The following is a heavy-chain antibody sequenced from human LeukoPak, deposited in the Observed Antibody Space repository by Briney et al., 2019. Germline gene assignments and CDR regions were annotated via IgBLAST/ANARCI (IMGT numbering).Heavy chain of an antibody. J-gene: IGHJ3*02. D-gene: IGHD2-2*01. CDR3: TSRYCTTTNCYSFDI. CDR1: GFSFSTYS. CDR2: ISSSSAHI. Sequence: GGSLRLSRAASGFSFSTYSMNWVRQAPGKGLEWVSSISSSSAHIFYADSVKGRFSISRDNAKNSLYLQMNSLRVEDTAVYYCTSRYCTTTNCYSFDIWGQGTTVTVSS. V-gene: IGHV3-21*01.